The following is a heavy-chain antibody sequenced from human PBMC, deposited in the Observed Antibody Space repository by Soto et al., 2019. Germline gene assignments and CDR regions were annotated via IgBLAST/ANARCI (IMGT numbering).Heavy chain of an antibody. J-gene: IGHJ4*02. CDR1: CGSISSSSYY. CDR2: IYYSGST. Sequence: SETLSLTCTVSCGSISSSSYYWGWIRQPPGKGLEWIGSIYYSGSTYYNPSLKSRVTISVDTSKNQFSLKLSSVTAADTAVYYCARHVWRYCSSTSCYRPYYFDYWGQGTLVTVSS. CDR3: ARHVWRYCSSTSCYRPYYFDY. D-gene: IGHD2-2*01. V-gene: IGHV4-39*01.